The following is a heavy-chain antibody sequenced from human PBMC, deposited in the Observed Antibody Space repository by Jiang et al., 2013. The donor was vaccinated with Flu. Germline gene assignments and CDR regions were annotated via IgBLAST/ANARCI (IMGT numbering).Heavy chain of an antibody. J-gene: IGHJ4*02. CDR1: G. V-gene: IGHV1-18*01. Sequence: GIGWVRQAPGQGLQWMGWINGYNAKTNYAQNFLGRVTMATDTSMSTAYMDLRSLKSDDSAVYYCVRGRSASSDYFDFWGQGTLITVSS. CDR3: VRGRSASSDYFDF. D-gene: IGHD6-6*01. CDR2: INGYNAKT.